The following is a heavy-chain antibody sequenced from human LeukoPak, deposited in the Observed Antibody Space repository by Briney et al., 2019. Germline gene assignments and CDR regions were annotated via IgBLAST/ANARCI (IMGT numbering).Heavy chain of an antibody. D-gene: IGHD6-19*01. CDR1: GGSISSSNYY. J-gene: IGHJ4*02. Sequence: PSEILSLTCTVSGGSISSSNYYWGWIRQPPGKGLEWIGNIYYSGSTYYKPSLKTRVTISVDTSKNQFSLKLTSVTAADTAVYYCARHASVDGNWPRPLDYWGQGSLVTVSS. V-gene: IGHV4-39*01. CDR3: ARHASVDGNWPRPLDY. CDR2: IYYSGST.